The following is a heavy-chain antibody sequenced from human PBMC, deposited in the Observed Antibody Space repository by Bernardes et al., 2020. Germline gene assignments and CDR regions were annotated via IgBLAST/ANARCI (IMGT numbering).Heavy chain of an antibody. D-gene: IGHD2-15*01. CDR1: GESLSGYF. J-gene: IGHJ4*02. Sequence: SETLSLTCAVHGESLSGYFWSWTRQPPGKGLEWVGEINHSGSTNYNPSLKSRLTVSADISKKEISLKLTSLTPADTAVYYCVAYYYDNRGYYDYWGQGTLVSVSS. CDR2: INHSGST. V-gene: IGHV4-34*01. CDR3: VAYYYDNRGYYDY.